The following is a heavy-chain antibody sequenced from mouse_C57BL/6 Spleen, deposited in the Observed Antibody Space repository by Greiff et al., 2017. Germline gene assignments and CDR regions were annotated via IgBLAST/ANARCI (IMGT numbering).Heavy chain of an antibody. J-gene: IGHJ2*01. CDR2: IDPETGGT. V-gene: IGHV1-15*01. D-gene: IGHD1-1*02. CDR3: TRRLWGDYFDY. CDR1: GYTFTDYE. Sequence: QVQLQQSGAELVRPGASVTLSCKASGYTFTDYEMHWVKQTPVHGLEWIGAIDPETGGTAYNQKFKGTAILTADKSSSTAYMELRSLTSEDSAVYYCTRRLWGDYFDYWGQGTTLTVSS.